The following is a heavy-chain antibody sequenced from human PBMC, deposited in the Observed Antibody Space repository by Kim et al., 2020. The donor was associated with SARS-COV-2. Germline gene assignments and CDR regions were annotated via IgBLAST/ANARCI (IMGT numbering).Heavy chain of an antibody. CDR3: AREGGDYCDS. J-gene: IGHJ4*02. Sequence: STTNTPCLKGRVTISVDTSRNQFSLKLSSVTAADTAVYYCAREGGDYCDSWGQGTLVTVSS. CDR2: ST. V-gene: IGHV4-34*01.